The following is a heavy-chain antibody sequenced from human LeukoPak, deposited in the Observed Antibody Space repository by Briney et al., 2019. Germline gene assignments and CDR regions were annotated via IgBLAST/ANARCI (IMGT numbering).Heavy chain of an antibody. Sequence: GGSLRLSCAASGFTFSDYYMSWIRQAPGKGLEWVSCISSSSSTIYYADSVKGRFTISRDNAKNSLYLQMNSLRAEDTAVYYCARGHVGSYYYMDVWGKGTTVTVSS. CDR1: GFTFSDYY. D-gene: IGHD3-10*01. CDR3: ARGHVGSYYYMDV. J-gene: IGHJ6*03. V-gene: IGHV3-11*01. CDR2: ISSSSSTI.